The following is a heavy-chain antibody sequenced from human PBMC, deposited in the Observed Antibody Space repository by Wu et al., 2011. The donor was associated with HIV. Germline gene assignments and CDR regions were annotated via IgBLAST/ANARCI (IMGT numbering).Heavy chain of an antibody. Sequence: EWVGVINPGENRVSYAQTFQGRVTMTRDTSTNTVYMELRSLKTEDTAVYFCANRNRVGNMEAFDIWGQGTKVIVSS. J-gene: IGHJ3*02. CDR3: ANRNRVGNMEAFDI. V-gene: IGHV1-46*03. CDR2: INPGENRV. D-gene: IGHD5-24*01.